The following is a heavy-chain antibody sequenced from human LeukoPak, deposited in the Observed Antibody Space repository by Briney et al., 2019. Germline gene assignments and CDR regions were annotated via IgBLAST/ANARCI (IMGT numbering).Heavy chain of an antibody. J-gene: IGHJ4*02. Sequence: GASVKVSCKASGYTFTGYYMHWVRQAPGQGLEWMGWINPNSGGTNYAQKFQGRVTMTRDTSISTAYMELSRLRSDDTAVYYCARDPGPRRTMVTYWGQGTLVTVSS. CDR1: GYTFTGYY. CDR3: ARDPGPRRTMVTY. CDR2: INPNSGGT. V-gene: IGHV1-2*02. D-gene: IGHD4-17*01.